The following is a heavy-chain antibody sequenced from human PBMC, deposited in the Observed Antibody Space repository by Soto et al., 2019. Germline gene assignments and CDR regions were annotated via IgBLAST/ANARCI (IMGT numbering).Heavy chain of an antibody. V-gene: IGHV3-74*01. CDR2: IDKVGTDS. D-gene: IGHD3-10*01. CDR1: EFTFSGRS. Sequence: EVQLVESGGGLVQPGGSLRLSCAASEFTFSGRSVHWVRQAPGKGLVWVSGIDKVGTDSTYADSVKGRFTSSRDNAKNTVYLQITILGLEDTAVYNCPRGWFGPDVWGKGTTVTVSS. J-gene: IGHJ6*03. CDR3: PRGWFGPDV.